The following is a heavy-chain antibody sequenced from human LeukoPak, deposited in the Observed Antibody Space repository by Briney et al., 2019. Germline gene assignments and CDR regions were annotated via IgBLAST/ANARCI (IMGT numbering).Heavy chain of an antibody. D-gene: IGHD6-13*01. Sequence: GGSLRLSCAASGFPFSRYWMSWVRKAPGKGLELVANIKPDGSEKHYVDSVKGRFTFSRDNAKNSLYLQMNGLRAEDMAVYYCARLAAGSDYFDYWGQGTLVTVSS. J-gene: IGHJ4*02. CDR1: GFPFSRYW. V-gene: IGHV3-7*04. CDR2: IKPDGSEK. CDR3: ARLAAGSDYFDY.